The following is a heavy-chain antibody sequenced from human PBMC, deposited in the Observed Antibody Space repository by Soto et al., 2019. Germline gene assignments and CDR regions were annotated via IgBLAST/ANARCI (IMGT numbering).Heavy chain of an antibody. V-gene: IGHV3-23*01. CDR3: AKSAMIRGGGWFDP. CDR1: RFTFSTYG. D-gene: IGHD3-10*01. CDR2: ISGSGGNT. J-gene: IGHJ5*02. Sequence: EVQLLESGGGLVQPGGSLRLSCAAFRFTFSTYGMSWVRQAPGKGLEWVSDISGSGGNTYYADSVKGRFTISRDNSKNTLYLQMNSLRAEDTAVYYCAKSAMIRGGGWFDPWGQGTLVTVSS.